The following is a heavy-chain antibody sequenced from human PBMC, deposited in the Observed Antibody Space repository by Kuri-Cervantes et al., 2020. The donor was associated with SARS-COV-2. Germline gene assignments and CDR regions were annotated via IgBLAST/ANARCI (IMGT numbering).Heavy chain of an antibody. CDR3: AIDRTSYDFWS. Sequence: ASVKVSCKASGYIFTSYYMHWVRQAPGQGLEWMGIVNPSGGGTSYAQKFQGRVTMTRDTSTSTVYMELSSLRSEDTAVYYCAIDRTSYDFWSWGQGTQVTVSS. J-gene: IGHJ4*02. CDR2: VNPSGGGT. D-gene: IGHD3-3*01. V-gene: IGHV1-46*01. CDR1: GYIFTSYY.